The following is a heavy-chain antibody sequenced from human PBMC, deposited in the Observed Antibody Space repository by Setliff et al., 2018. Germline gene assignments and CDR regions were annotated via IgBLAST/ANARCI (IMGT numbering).Heavy chain of an antibody. J-gene: IGHJ4*02. CDR2: VYYSGIA. CDR1: GGSISTYY. V-gene: IGHV4-59*01. D-gene: IGHD5-12*01. Sequence: SETLSLTCTVSGGSISTYYWSWIRQPPGKGLEWIGYVYYSGIANYSPSLKSRLTISVDTSKNQFSLKLRSVTAADTAVYYCARGGTFRYFDYWGQGTPVTV. CDR3: ARGGTFRYFDY.